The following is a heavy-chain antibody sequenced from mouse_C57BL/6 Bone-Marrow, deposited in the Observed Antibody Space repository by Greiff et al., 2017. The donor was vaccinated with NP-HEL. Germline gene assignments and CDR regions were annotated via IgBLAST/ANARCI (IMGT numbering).Heavy chain of an antibody. V-gene: IGHV1-19*01. CDR1: GYTFTDYY. D-gene: IGHD2-5*01. CDR2: INPYNGGT. J-gene: IGHJ1*03. CDR3: ARCDSNDWYFEV. Sequence: EVQLQQSGPVLVKPGASVKMSCKASGYTFTDYYMNWVKQSHGKSLEWIGVINPYNGGTSYNEKFKGKATLTVDKSSSTAYMELNSLTSEDSAVYYCARCDSNDWYFEVWGTGTTVTVSS.